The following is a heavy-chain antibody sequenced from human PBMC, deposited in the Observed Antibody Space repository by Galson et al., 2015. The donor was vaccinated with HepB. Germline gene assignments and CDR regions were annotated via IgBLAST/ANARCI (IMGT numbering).Heavy chain of an antibody. CDR1: GNTFTTYP. V-gene: IGHV7-4-1*02. Sequence: SVKVSCKASGNTFTTYPLNWVRQAPGQGLEWLGWINTNTGNPTYAQGFTGRFVFSSDTSVSTAYLQISSLKAEDTALYYCATGAPPYGHTHFEYWGPGTLVTVSS. CDR3: ATGAPPYGHTHFEY. CDR2: INTNTGNP. D-gene: IGHD4-17*01. J-gene: IGHJ4*02.